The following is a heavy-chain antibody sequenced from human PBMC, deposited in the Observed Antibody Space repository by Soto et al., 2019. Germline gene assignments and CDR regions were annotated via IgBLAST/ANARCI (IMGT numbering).Heavy chain of an antibody. J-gene: IGHJ6*02. CDR2: VIPIFGTP. CDR3: ARVGSCLSSSCLSYGMDV. Sequence: VQLVQSGAEVRKPGSSVKVSCKASGGDFKNFIIAWVRQAPGHGLEWMGGVIPIFGTPNFVQKFQDRVTITADEATSTTCMELRSLRSEDTAVYYCARVGSCLSSSCLSYGMDVWGQGPTVIVSS. D-gene: IGHD2-2*01. V-gene: IGHV1-69*01. CDR1: GGDFKNFI.